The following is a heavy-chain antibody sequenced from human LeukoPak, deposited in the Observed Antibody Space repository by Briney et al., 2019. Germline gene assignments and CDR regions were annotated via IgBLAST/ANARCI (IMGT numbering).Heavy chain of an antibody. V-gene: IGHV1-18*01. J-gene: IGHJ4*02. D-gene: IGHD4-17*01. CDR1: GYTFASYG. Sequence: GASVKVSCKASGYTFASYGISWVRQAPGQGLEWMGWISTYNGHTNYAQKLQGRVTMTTGASTSTAYMELRSLRSDDTAVYYCARGATVTTDYFDYWGQGTLVTVSS. CDR3: ARGATVTTDYFDY. CDR2: ISTYNGHT.